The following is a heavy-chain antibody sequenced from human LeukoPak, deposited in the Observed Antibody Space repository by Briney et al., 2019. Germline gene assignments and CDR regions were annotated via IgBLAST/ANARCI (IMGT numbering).Heavy chain of an antibody. CDR2: IYPGDSDT. J-gene: IGHJ4*02. CDR1: GYSFTTYC. D-gene: IGHD1-26*01. Sequence: KLGESLKISCKISGYSFTTYCIGWVRQMPGKGLEWMGIIYPGDSDTRYSPSFQGQVTISADKSITTAYLQWSSLKASDTAMYYCARLFSHGCGDYWGQGTLVTVSS. V-gene: IGHV5-51*01. CDR3: ARLFSHGCGDY.